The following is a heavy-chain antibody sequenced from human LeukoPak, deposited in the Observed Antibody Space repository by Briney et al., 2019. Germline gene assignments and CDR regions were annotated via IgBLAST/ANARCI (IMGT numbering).Heavy chain of an antibody. CDR2: INPNSGGT. CDR3: ARDRLAAAGSGG. CDR1: GYTFTGYN. V-gene: IGHV1-2*02. Sequence: ASVKVSCKASGYTFTGYNIHWVRQAPGQGLEWMGWINPNSGGTNYALKFQGRVTMTRDTSINTAYMEVSRLRSDDTAVYYCARDRLAAAGSGGWGQGTLVTVFS. D-gene: IGHD6-13*01. J-gene: IGHJ4*02.